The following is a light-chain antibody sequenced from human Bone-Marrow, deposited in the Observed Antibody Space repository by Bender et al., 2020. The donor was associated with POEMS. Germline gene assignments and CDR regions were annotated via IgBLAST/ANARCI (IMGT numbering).Light chain of an antibody. CDR2: DVS. J-gene: IGLJ2*01. CDR1: SSDIGIYNF. CDR3: SSYTSNTVV. V-gene: IGLV2-14*03. Sequence: QSALTQPASVSGSPGQSITISCTGTSSDIGIYNFVSWYQHHPGKAPKLMIYDVSNRPSGISNRFSGSKSGNTASLTISGLQTEDEADYYCSSYTSNTVVFGGGTKLTVL.